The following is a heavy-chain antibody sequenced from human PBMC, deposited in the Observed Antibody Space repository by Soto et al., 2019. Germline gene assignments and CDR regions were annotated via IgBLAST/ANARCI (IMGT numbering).Heavy chain of an antibody. V-gene: IGHV2-5*02. D-gene: IGHD4-17*01. J-gene: IGHJ4*02. CDR1: GFSLRNSGVG. Sequence: QITLKESGPTLVKPTQTLTLTCTFSGFSLRNSGVGVGWIRQPPGKALEWLALIYWDDRKRYSPSLKTMLTTTKATSKNQVVLTMTNMNTVETATYSCAHMTTGGFYFDYWGQGILVTVSS. CDR2: IYWDDRK. CDR3: AHMTTGGFYFDY.